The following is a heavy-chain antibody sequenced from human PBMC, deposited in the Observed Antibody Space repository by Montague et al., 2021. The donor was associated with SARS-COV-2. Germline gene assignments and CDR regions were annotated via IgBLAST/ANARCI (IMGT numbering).Heavy chain of an antibody. CDR1: GGSISSSSNY. Sequence: SETLSLTCAVFGGSISSSSNYWIWIRHPPGKGLEWIGSIYYTANTNYNSSLKSRVTISVDTSKSQFSLKLTSVTAADTAVYYCARLVWFGELSSENWFDPWGQGTLVTVSS. J-gene: IGHJ5*02. V-gene: IGHV4-39*01. D-gene: IGHD3-10*01. CDR3: ARLVWFGELSSENWFDP. CDR2: IYYTANT.